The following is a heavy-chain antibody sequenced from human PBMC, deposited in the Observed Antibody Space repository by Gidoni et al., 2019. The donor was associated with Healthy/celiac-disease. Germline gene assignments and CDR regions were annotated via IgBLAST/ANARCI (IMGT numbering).Heavy chain of an antibody. D-gene: IGHD2-21*02. CDR1: GGPISSGGYY. Sequence: QVQLQESGPGLVKPSQTLSLTSTVSGGPISSGGYYWSWIRQHPGKGLEWIGYIYYSGRTYYNPSLKSRVTISVDTSKNQFSLKLSSVTAADTAVYYCARGVTNPVTEFDYWGQGTLVTVSS. CDR3: ARGVTNPVTEFDY. CDR2: IYYSGRT. V-gene: IGHV4-31*03. J-gene: IGHJ4*02.